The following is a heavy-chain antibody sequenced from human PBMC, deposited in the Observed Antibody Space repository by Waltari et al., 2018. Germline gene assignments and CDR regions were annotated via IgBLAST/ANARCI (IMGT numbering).Heavy chain of an antibody. J-gene: IGHJ3*02. CDR2: IIPLFGTA. V-gene: IGHV1-69*13. Sequence: QVQLVQSGAEVKKPWSSVKVSCKASGGTFSSYAISWVRQAPGQELEWMGGIIPLFGTANDEPKVQGRVTSTADEATSIAYMGPSSLRTEDTAVYYCARARHSGPYCGGDCYFNAFDIWGQGTMVTGSS. D-gene: IGHD2-21*01. CDR1: GGTFSSYA. CDR3: ARARHSGPYCGGDCYFNAFDI.